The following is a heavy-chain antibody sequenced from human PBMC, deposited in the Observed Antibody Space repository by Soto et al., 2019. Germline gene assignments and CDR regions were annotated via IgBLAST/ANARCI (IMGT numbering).Heavy chain of an antibody. D-gene: IGHD2-21*02. J-gene: IGHJ6*02. V-gene: IGHV3-30*03. Sequence: GSLRLSCAASGFTFSSYGMHWVRQAPGKGLEWVAVISYDGSNKYYADSVKGRFTISRDNSKNTLYLQMNSLRAEDTAVYYCARDLRTYCGGDCYSLGYYGMDVWGQGTTVTVSS. CDR3: ARDLRTYCGGDCYSLGYYGMDV. CDR1: GFTFSSYG. CDR2: ISYDGSNK.